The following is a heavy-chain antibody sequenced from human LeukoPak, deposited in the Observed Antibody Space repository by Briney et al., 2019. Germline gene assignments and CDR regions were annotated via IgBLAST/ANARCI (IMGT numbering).Heavy chain of an antibody. CDR3: ARVERTWFDP. CDR1: GGSISSYY. CDR2: IYYSGST. V-gene: IGHV4-59*01. D-gene: IGHD1-1*01. J-gene: IGHJ5*02. Sequence: PSETLSPTCTVSGGSISSYYWSWIRQPPGKGLEWIGYIYYSGSTNYNPSLKSRVTISVDTSKNQFSLKLSSVTAADTAVYYCARVERTWFDPWGQGTLVTVSS.